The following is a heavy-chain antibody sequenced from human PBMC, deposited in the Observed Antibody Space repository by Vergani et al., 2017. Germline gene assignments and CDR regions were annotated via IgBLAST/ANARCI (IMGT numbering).Heavy chain of an antibody. CDR3: ARAKRGSIVVVPAARVYFDY. D-gene: IGHD2-2*01. CDR2: INHSGST. V-gene: IGHV4-34*01. Sequence: QVQLQQWGAGLLKPSETLSLTCAVYGGSFSGYYWSWIRQPPGKGLEWIGEINHSGSTNYNPSLKSRVTISVDTSKNQFSLKLSSVTAADTAVYYCARAKRGSIVVVPAARVYFDYWGQGTLVTVSS. CDR1: GGSFSGYY. J-gene: IGHJ4*02.